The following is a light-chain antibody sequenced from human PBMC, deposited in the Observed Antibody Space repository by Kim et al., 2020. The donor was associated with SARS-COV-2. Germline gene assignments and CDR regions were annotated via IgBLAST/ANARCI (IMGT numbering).Light chain of an antibody. CDR1: YSVNSS. J-gene: IGKJ3*01. CDR2: AAS. Sequence: DSVTITCRARYSVNSSLAWYQQTPGKAPKLLIYAASSSQIGAPSRFSGSGSGTDFTLTISSLQPEDSATYFCQQANNLPFTFG. V-gene: IGKV1-12*01. CDR3: QQANNLPFT.